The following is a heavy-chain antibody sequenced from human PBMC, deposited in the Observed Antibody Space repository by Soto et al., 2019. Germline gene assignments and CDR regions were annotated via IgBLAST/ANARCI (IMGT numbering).Heavy chain of an antibody. V-gene: IGHV1-18*01. D-gene: IGHD5-18*01. CDR1: GYTFTSYG. J-gene: IGHJ3*02. Sequence: ASVKVSCKASGYTFTSYGISWVRQAPGQGLEWMGWISAYNGNTNYAQKLQGRVTMTTDTSTSTGYMELRRLRSDDTAVYYCASRTRDTAMDDAFDIWGQGTMVTVSS. CDR2: ISAYNGNT. CDR3: ASRTRDTAMDDAFDI.